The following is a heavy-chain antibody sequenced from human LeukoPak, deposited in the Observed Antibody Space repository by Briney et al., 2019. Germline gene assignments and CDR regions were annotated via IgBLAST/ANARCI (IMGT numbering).Heavy chain of an antibody. D-gene: IGHD3-9*01. J-gene: IGHJ6*02. CDR2: IYHSGST. CDR1: GGSISSGGYS. CDR3: ARIAPYYDILTGYQYGMDV. V-gene: IGHV4-30-2*01. Sequence: PSETLSLTCAVSGGSISSGGYSWSWIRQPPGKGLEWIGYIYHSGSTYYNPSLKSRVTISVDRSKNQFSLKLSSVTAADTAVYYCARIAPYYDILTGYQYGMDVWGQGTTVTVSS.